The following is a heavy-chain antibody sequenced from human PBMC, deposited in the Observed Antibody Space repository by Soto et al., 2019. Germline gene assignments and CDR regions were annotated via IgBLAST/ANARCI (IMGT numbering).Heavy chain of an antibody. V-gene: IGHV3-15*07. Sequence: GGSLRLSCAASGFSFANAWMNWVRLLPGKGLEWVGRVKSEGNGGTTDYTPAVKGRFIISRDDSTSTLYLQMNSLKMEDSAVYYCTTSPRYFTVNTPESWGQGTLVTVSS. D-gene: IGHD3-9*01. CDR3: TTSPRYFTVNTPES. CDR2: VKSEGNGGTT. J-gene: IGHJ4*02. CDR1: GFSFANAW.